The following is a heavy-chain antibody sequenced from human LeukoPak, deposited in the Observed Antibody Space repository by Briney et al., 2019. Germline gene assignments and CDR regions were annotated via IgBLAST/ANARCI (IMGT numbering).Heavy chain of an antibody. Sequence: GGSLRLSCAAFGFTFGDYTMNWVRQAPGQGLERVSLITWDGTDTSYADSVKGRSTISGDNTKNSLYLQMNSLRTEDTAFYYCAKDIEKDIESGYYYRAFDYWGQGTLVTVSS. CDR2: ITWDGTDT. CDR3: AKDIEKDIESGYYYRAFDY. V-gene: IGHV3-43*01. CDR1: GFTFGDYT. J-gene: IGHJ4*02. D-gene: IGHD1-26*01.